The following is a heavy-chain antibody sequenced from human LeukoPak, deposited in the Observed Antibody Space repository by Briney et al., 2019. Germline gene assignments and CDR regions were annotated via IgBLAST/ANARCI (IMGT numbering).Heavy chain of an antibody. V-gene: IGHV3-23*01. CDR1: GFTFSSYA. CDR3: AKDGRRLQRARPFDY. Sequence: GGSLRLSCAASGFTFSSYAMSWVRQAPGKGLEWVSAISGSGGSTYYTDSVKGRFTISRDNSKNTLYLQMNSLRAEDTAVYYCAKDGRRLQRARPFDYWGQGTLVTVSS. CDR2: ISGSGGST. D-gene: IGHD5-24*01. J-gene: IGHJ4*02.